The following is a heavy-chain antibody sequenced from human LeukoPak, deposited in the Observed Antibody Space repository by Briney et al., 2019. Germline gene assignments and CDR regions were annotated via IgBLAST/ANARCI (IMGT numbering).Heavy chain of an antibody. CDR3: ARGLFGVSDY. Sequence: SETLSLTCTVSGGSISSYYWSWIRQPPGKGLEWIGYIYYSGSTNYNPSLKSRVTISVDTSKNQFSLKLSSVAAADTAVYYCARGLFGVSDYWGQGTLVTVSS. CDR2: IYYSGST. D-gene: IGHD3-3*01. CDR1: GGSISSYY. J-gene: IGHJ4*02. V-gene: IGHV4-59*01.